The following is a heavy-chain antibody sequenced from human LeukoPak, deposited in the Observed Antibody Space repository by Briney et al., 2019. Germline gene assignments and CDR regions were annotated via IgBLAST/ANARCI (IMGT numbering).Heavy chain of an antibody. Sequence: PVGSLRLSCTASGFTITSYYMHWVRQAPGKGLEWVSYINPGGSNRFYAGSVRGRFTISREDAKKSVYLQMNSLRAEDTDVYYCWSSLSNGWGSDADTRGQGILVTVSS. CDR3: WSSLSNGWGSDADT. CDR2: INPGGSNR. J-gene: IGHJ5*02. V-gene: IGHV3-48*03. D-gene: IGHD6-19*01. CDR1: GFTITSYY.